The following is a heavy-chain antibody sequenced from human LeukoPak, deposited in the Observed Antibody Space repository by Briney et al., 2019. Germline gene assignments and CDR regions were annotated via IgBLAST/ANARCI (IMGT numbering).Heavy chain of an antibody. CDR2: INHSGST. V-gene: IGHV4-34*01. CDR1: GGSFSGYY. CDR3: ARDDWAGAFDI. J-gene: IGHJ3*02. Sequence: SETLSLTCAVYGGSFSGYYWSWIRQPPGKGLEWIGEINHSGSTYYNPSLKSRVTISVDRSKNQFSLKLSSVTAADTAVYYCARDDWAGAFDIWGQGTMVTVSS. D-gene: IGHD3-16*01.